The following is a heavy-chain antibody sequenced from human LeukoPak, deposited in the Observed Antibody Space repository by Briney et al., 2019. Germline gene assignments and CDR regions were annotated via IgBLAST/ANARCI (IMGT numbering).Heavy chain of an antibody. V-gene: IGHV3-23*01. CDR3: ARDYSFDY. J-gene: IGHJ4*02. Sequence: GGSLKLSCAASGFTFSSYALIWVRQAPGKGLEWVSGISGSGGSTYYADSVKGRFTISRDNAKNSLYLQMNGLRAEDTAVYYCARDYSFDYWGQGTLVTVSS. CDR2: ISGSGGST. CDR1: GFTFSSYA. D-gene: IGHD4-11*01.